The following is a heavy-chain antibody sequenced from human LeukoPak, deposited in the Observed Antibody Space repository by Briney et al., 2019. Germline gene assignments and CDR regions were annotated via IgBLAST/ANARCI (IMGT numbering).Heavy chain of an antibody. CDR3: ASTPYSLRVSGASLYYFDF. V-gene: IGHV4-39*01. CDR2: IYYSGST. CDR1: GGSISSSSYY. J-gene: IGHJ4*02. D-gene: IGHD2-15*01. Sequence: PSETLSLTCTVSGGSISSSSYYWGWIRQPPGKGLEWIGSIYYSGSTYYNPSLKSRVTISVDTSKNQFSLKLSSVTAADTAVYYCASTPYSLRVSGASLYYFDFWGQGTLVTVSS.